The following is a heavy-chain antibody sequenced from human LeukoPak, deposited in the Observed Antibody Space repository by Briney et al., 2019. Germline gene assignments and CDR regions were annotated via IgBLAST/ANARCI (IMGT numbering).Heavy chain of an antibody. CDR2: IRYDGSNK. Sequence: GGSLRLSCAASGFTFSSYGMQWVRPAPGQGLEWVAFIRYDGSNKYYADSVKGQFTISRDNSKDTLYLPMNSLRAEDTAVYYCAKDAGVAPGAFDIWGQGTMVTVSS. D-gene: IGHD7-27*01. V-gene: IGHV3-30*02. CDR3: AKDAGVAPGAFDI. J-gene: IGHJ3*02. CDR1: GFTFSSYG.